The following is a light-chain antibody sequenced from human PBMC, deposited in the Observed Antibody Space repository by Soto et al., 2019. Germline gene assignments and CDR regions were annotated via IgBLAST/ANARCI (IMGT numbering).Light chain of an antibody. CDR1: QRIASTY. Sequence: EIVLTQSPGTRSLSPGERATLSCRASQRIASTYLAWYRQKPGQAPRLLIYGASSRATGIPDRFSGSGSGTDFTLTISRLEPEDFALYYCQQFGNSPWTFGQGTKVDIK. J-gene: IGKJ1*01. CDR3: QQFGNSPWT. V-gene: IGKV3-20*01. CDR2: GAS.